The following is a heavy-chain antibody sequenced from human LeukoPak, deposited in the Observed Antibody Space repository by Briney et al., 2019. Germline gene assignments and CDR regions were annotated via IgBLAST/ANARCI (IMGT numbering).Heavy chain of an antibody. D-gene: IGHD3-10*01. CDR3: TRGPILLWIHNGMDV. CDR2: IRSKAYGGTT. Sequence: GGSLRVSCTASGFTFGDDAMSCVRQAPGKGLEWVGVIRSKAYGGTTEYAASVKGRFTISRDDSKSIAYLQMNSLKTEDTAFYYCTRGPILLWIHNGMDVWGQGTTVTASS. CDR1: GFTFGDDA. V-gene: IGHV3-49*04. J-gene: IGHJ6*02.